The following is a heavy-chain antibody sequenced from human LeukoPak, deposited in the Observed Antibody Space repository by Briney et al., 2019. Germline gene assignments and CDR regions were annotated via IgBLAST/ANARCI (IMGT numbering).Heavy chain of an antibody. D-gene: IGHD2-21*01. Sequence: LSLTCAVYGGSFSGYYWSWIRQAPGKGLEWVSYISSSGSTIYYADSVKGRSTISRDNAKNSLYLQMNSLRAEDTAVYYCARDIGVSRWGQGALVTVSS. CDR3: ARDIGVSR. CDR2: ISSSGSTI. CDR1: GGSFSGYY. J-gene: IGHJ4*02. V-gene: IGHV3-11*01.